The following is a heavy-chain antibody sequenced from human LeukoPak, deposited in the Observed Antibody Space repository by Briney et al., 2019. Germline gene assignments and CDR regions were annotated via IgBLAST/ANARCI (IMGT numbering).Heavy chain of an antibody. Sequence: GGSLKLSCVVSGFTFSGSAMHWVRQASGKGLEWVGRIRSKATDYATAYAASVKGRFTISRDDSKNTAYLQMNSLKTEDTAVYYCTRRNDILAGYGFDYWGQGTLVTVSS. CDR2: IRSKATDYAT. D-gene: IGHD3-9*01. J-gene: IGHJ4*02. CDR3: TRRNDILAGYGFDY. CDR1: GFTFSGSA. V-gene: IGHV3-73*01.